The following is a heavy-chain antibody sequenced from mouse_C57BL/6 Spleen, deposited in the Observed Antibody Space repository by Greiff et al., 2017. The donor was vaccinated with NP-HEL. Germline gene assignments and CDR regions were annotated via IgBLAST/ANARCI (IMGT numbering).Heavy chain of an antibody. V-gene: IGHV1-64*01. CDR2: IHPNSGST. Sequence: QVQLKQPGAELVKPGASVKLSCKASGYTFTSYWMHWVKQRPGQGLEWIGMIHPNSGSTNYNEKFKSKATLTVDKSSSTAYMQLSSLTSEDSAVYYCARWGKDYAMDYWGQGTSVTVSS. J-gene: IGHJ4*01. CDR1: GYTFTSYW. CDR3: ARWGKDYAMDY.